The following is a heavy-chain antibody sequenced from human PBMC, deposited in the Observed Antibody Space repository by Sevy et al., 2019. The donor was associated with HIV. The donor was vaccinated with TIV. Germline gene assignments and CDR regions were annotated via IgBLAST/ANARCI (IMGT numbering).Heavy chain of an antibody. Sequence: GGSLRLSCAASGFTFISYAMSWVRQAPGKGLEWVSGISGGGGLTYYADSVKGRFSISRDNSKNTLYLQMNSLRADDTAVYYCAKGSVAARVGNYFDLWGQGALVTVSS. D-gene: IGHD6-19*01. J-gene: IGHJ4*02. CDR3: AKGSVAARVGNYFDL. V-gene: IGHV3-23*01. CDR1: GFTFISYA. CDR2: ISGGGGLT.